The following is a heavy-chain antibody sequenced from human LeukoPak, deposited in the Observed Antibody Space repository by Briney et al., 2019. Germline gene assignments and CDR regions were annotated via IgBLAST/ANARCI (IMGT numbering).Heavy chain of an antibody. Sequence: PSETLSLTCAVYGGSFSGYYWSWIRQPPGKGLEWIGYIYYSGSTNHNPSLKSRVTISVDTSKNQFSLKLSSVTAADTAVYYCAREVASLDYWGQETLVTVSS. D-gene: IGHD2-21*01. V-gene: IGHV4-59*12. CDR1: GGSFSGYY. CDR2: IYYSGST. J-gene: IGHJ4*02. CDR3: AREVASLDY.